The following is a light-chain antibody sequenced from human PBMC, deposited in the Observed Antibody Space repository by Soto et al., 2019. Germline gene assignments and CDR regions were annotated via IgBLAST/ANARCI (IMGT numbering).Light chain of an antibody. CDR2: GAS. Sequence: LTQSPGTLSLSPGERATLSCRASQRFDSNFLAWYQQKPGQAPRLLSFGASNRASGTPDRFSGSGSGTDFTLTISGLESEDFAVYYCLQYGNTFPMSFGQGTRLELK. J-gene: IGKJ5*01. CDR3: LQYGNTFPMS. CDR1: QRFDSNF. V-gene: IGKV3-20*01.